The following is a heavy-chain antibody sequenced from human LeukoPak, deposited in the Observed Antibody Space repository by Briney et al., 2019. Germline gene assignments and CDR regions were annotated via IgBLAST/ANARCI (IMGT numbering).Heavy chain of an antibody. CDR2: INSDGSTA. D-gene: IGHD3-22*01. J-gene: IGHJ5*02. CDR1: GFTFSRFG. CDR3: ARGTMIQGDNWSDP. Sequence: TGGSLRLSCAASGFTFSRFGMHWVRQAPGKGLMWVSRINSDGSTATYADSVKGRFTISRDNAKDTLYLEMSSLRAEDTAVYYCARGTMIQGDNWSDPWGQGTLVTVSS. V-gene: IGHV3-74*01.